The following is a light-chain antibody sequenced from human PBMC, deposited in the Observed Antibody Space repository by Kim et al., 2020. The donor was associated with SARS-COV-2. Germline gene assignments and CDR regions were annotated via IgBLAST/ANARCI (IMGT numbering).Light chain of an antibody. CDR1: RDIRND. V-gene: IGKV1-17*01. CDR3: LQYYAFPRT. Sequence: SASVGDRVTITCRASRDIRNDLSWFQQKPGKAPKRLISVASTLQSGVPSRFSGSGSETEFTLTISSLQPEDFATYYCLQYYAFPRTFGQGTKLEIK. CDR2: VAS. J-gene: IGKJ2*01.